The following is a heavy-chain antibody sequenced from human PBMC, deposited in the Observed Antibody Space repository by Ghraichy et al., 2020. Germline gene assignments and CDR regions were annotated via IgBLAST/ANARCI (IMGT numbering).Heavy chain of an antibody. D-gene: IGHD4/OR15-4a*01. CDR2: ISSDGRTT. V-gene: IGHV3-74*01. CDR3: ARGPMGANFYVGDC. CDR1: GFSFSSYW. J-gene: IGHJ4*02. Sequence: GGSLRLSCAASGFSFSSYWMHWVRLAPGKGLLWVSRISSDGRTTNYADSVKGRFTISRENARNTLHLQMNDLRVDDTAVYFCARGPMGANFYVGDCWGQGTLVTVSS.